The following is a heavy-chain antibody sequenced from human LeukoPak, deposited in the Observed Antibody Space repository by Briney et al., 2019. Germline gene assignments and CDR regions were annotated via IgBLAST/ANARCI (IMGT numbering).Heavy chain of an antibody. V-gene: IGHV4-4*07. CDR1: GGSISSYY. CDR3: ARVRYSSSWYGAFDI. CDR2: IYTSGST. D-gene: IGHD6-13*01. Sequence: SETLSLTCTVSGGSISSYYWSWIRQPAGKGLEWIGRIYTSGSTNYNPSLKSRVTMSVDTSKNQFSLKLSSVTAADTAVYYCARVRYSSSWYGAFDIWGQGTMVTVSS. J-gene: IGHJ3*02.